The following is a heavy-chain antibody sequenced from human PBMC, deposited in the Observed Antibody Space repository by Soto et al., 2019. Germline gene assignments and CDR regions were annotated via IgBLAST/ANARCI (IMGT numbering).Heavy chain of an antibody. CDR3: ATVRYYYDSSGYYTFQY. CDR1: GYTLTELS. V-gene: IGHV1-24*01. CDR2: FDPEDGET. J-gene: IGHJ4*02. Sequence: GASVKVSCKVSGYTLTELSMHWVRQAPGKGREWMGGFDPEDGETIYAQKFQGRVTMTEDTSTDTAYMELSRLRYEDTAVYYCATVRYYYDSSGYYTFQYWGQGTLVIVSS. D-gene: IGHD3-22*01.